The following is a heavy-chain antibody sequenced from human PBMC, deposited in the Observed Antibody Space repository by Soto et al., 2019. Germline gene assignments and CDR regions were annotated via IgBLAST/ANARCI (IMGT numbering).Heavy chain of an antibody. CDR3: ALGVAAKEADFDY. CDR1: GGTFSSYA. CDR2: IIPIFGTA. J-gene: IGHJ4*02. D-gene: IGHD2-15*01. V-gene: IGHV1-69*13. Sequence: SVKVSCKASGGTFSSYAISWVRQAPGQGLEWMGGIIPIFGTANYAQKFQGRVTITADESTSTAYMELSSLRSEDTAVYYCALGVAAKEADFDYWGQGTLVTVSS.